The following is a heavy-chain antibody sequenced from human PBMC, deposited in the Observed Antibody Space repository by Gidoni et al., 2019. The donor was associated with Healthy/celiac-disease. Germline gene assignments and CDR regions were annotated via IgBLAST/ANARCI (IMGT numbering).Heavy chain of an antibody. CDR1: GFPFSSYS. CDR3: AILGSSGYYYFDY. V-gene: IGHV3-48*02. D-gene: IGHD3-22*01. Sequence: EVQLVESGGGLVQPGGSLRLSCAASGFPFSSYSMNWVRQAPGKGLEGVSYISSSSSTIYYADSVKGRFTISRDNAKNSLYLQMNSLRDEDTAVYYCAILGSSGYYYFDYWGQGTLVTVSS. CDR2: ISSSSSTI. J-gene: IGHJ4*02.